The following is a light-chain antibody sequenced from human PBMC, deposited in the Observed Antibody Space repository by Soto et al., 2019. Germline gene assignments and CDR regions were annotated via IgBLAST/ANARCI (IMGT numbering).Light chain of an antibody. V-gene: IGKV1-39*01. CDR1: QSINNH. CDR3: QQSHDTPVT. J-gene: IGKJ3*01. CDR2: VAS. Sequence: DIPITPSPTSLSSSVGDRITLNFRASQSINNHLNWYQQKPGKAPKLLIYVASSLQSGVPSRFSGSGSGTEFTLTISSLQPEDFATYYCQQSHDTPVTFGPGTKVDI.